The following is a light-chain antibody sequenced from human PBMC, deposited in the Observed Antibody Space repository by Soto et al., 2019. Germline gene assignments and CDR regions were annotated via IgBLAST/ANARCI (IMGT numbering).Light chain of an antibody. J-gene: IGLJ1*01. CDR2: EVS. Sequence: QSALTQPASVSGSPGQSITIPCSGTSSDVGSYNVVSWYQQHPGKAPKLVIYEVSHRPSGVSPRFSGAKSGNTASLTIAGLQAEDEADYYCSSYTRRSTYVFGTGTKLTVL. V-gene: IGLV2-14*02. CDR3: SSYTRRSTYV. CDR1: SSDVGSYNV.